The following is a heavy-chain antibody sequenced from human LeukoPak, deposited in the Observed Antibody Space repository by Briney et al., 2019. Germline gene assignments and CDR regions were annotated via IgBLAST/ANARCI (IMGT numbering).Heavy chain of an antibody. CDR3: AKETVSSGSNWFDP. CDR1: GFTFSSYS. CDR2: ISSSSSYI. V-gene: IGHV3-21*01. Sequence: GGSLRLSCAASGFTFSSYSMNWVRQAPGKGLEWVSSISSSSSYIYYADSVKGRFTISRDNAKNSLYLQMNSLRAEDTAVYYCAKETVSSGSNWFDPWGQGTLVTVSS. D-gene: IGHD6-19*01. J-gene: IGHJ5*02.